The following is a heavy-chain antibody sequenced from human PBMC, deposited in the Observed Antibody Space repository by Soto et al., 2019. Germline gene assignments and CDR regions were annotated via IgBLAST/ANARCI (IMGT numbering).Heavy chain of an antibody. CDR2: MSYDEIDK. CDR1: GFTFTSHA. D-gene: IGHD2-2*01. CDR3: AKDSGYQLPDNYFYYGLDV. Sequence: PGGSLRLSCAASGFTFTSHAMHWVRQTPGKGLEWVAAMSYDEIDKKYASSVKGRFTVSRDNVKNTLSLQMNSLRPEDTAVYYCAKDSGYQLPDNYFYYGLDVWGQGTTVTVSS. J-gene: IGHJ6*02. V-gene: IGHV3-30*18.